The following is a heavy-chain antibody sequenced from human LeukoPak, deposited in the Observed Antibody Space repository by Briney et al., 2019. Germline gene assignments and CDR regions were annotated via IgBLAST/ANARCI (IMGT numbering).Heavy chain of an antibody. D-gene: IGHD1-26*01. V-gene: IGHV1-18*01. Sequence: ASVKVSCKASGYTFTSYGISWVRQAPGQGLAWMGWISAYNGNTNYAQKLQGRVTMTTDTSTSTAYMELRSLRSDDTAVYYCARDVGPQSSTPAGYWGQGTLVTVSS. J-gene: IGHJ4*02. CDR2: ISAYNGNT. CDR3: ARDVGPQSSTPAGY. CDR1: GYTFTSYG.